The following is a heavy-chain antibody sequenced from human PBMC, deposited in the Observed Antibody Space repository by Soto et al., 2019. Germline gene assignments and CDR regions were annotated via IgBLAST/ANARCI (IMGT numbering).Heavy chain of an antibody. Sequence: GGSLRLSCAASGFPFSSYAISWVRQAPGRXLEWVAASTGAGGGTYNLEAVKGRFTVSRDNSKKTVYLQLDGLRAEDTAVYYCAKGHSDYQGDYNYYRMDVWGQGTTVTVSS. V-gene: IGHV3-23*01. CDR1: GFPFSSYA. CDR2: STGAGGGT. D-gene: IGHD6-25*01. J-gene: IGHJ6*02. CDR3: AKGHSDYQGDYNYYRMDV.